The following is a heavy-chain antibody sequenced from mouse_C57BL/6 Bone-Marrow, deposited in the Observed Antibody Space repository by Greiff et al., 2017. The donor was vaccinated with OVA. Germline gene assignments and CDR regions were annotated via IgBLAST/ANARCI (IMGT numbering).Heavy chain of an antibody. CDR3: ARVTLYAMDY. CDR2: ISDGGSYT. Sequence: EVQGVGAGGGLVKPGGALKLSFAASGFTFSSYALSWVRQTPEKRLEWVATISDGGSYTYYPDNVKGRFTISRDNAKNNLYLQMSHLKSEDTAMYYCARVTLYAMDYWGQGTSVTVSS. V-gene: IGHV5-4*01. J-gene: IGHJ4*01. CDR1: GFTFSSYA.